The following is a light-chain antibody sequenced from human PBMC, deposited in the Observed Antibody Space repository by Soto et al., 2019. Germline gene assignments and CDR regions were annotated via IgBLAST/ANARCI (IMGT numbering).Light chain of an antibody. J-gene: IGLJ1*01. V-gene: IGLV2-8*01. Sequence: QSALTQPPSASGSPGQSVTISCTGTSSDVGAYNFVSWYQQHPGKAPKLIIYEVSKRPSGVPDRFSASKSGNTASLTVSGLQAEDEADYYCCSHGGSNNFYVFGTGTKGTVL. CDR3: CSHGGSNNFYV. CDR1: SSDVGAYNF. CDR2: EVS.